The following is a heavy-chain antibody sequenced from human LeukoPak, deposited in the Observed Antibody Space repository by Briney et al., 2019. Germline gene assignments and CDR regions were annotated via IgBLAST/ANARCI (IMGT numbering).Heavy chain of an antibody. J-gene: IGHJ4*02. CDR2: IRYDGAYK. CDR1: GFSFSTYW. Sequence: GGSLRLSCVASGFSFSTYWMAWLRQAPGKGLEWVANIRYDGAYKFYAGSVKGRFTISRDNAKNSLFLEMHSLRADDTAVYFCASSHDSSGNDWGQGTLVTVSS. D-gene: IGHD3-22*01. CDR3: ASSHDSSGND. V-gene: IGHV3-7*01.